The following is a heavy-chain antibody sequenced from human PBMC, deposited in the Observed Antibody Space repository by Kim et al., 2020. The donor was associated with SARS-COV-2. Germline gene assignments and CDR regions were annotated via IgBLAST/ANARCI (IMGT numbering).Heavy chain of an antibody. CDR1: GYTLTELS. Sequence: ASVKVSCKVSGYTLTELSMHWVRQAPGKGLEWMGGFDPEDGETIYAQKFQGRVTMTEDTSTDTAYMELSSLRSEDTAVYYCATNTPGPGSGTIFGGTGYYYYMDVWGKGTTVTVSS. V-gene: IGHV1-24*01. D-gene: IGHD3-3*01. CDR3: ATNTPGPGSGTIFGGTGYYYYMDV. CDR2: FDPEDGET. J-gene: IGHJ6*03.